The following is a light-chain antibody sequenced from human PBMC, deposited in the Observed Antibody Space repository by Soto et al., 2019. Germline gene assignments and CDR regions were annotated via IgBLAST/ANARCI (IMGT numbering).Light chain of an antibody. J-gene: IGLJ1*01. CDR1: GSDVDIYNY. CDR3: SSYAGSNTLV. V-gene: IGLV2-8*01. CDR2: EVT. Sequence: QSVLTQPPSASGSPGQSVTISCTGTGSDVDIYNYVSWYQQHPGKAPKLIIYEVTKRPSGVPDRFSGSKSGNTASLTVSGLQTEDEAEYYCSSYAGSNTLVFGTGTKVTVL.